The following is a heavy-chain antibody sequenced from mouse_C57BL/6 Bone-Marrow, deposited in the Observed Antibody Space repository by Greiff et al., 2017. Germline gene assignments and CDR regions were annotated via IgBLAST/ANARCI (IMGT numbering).Heavy chain of an antibody. CDR3: ARRYYDYDAEAMDY. CDR2: IYPGSGNT. D-gene: IGHD2-4*01. CDR1: GYTFTDYY. V-gene: IGHV1-76*01. Sequence: QVQLQQSGAELVRPGASVKLSCKASGYTFTDYYINWVKQRPGQGLEWIARIYPGSGNTYYNEKFKGKATLTAEKSSSTAYMQLSSLTSEDSAVYFCARRYYDYDAEAMDYWGQGTSVTVSS. J-gene: IGHJ4*01.